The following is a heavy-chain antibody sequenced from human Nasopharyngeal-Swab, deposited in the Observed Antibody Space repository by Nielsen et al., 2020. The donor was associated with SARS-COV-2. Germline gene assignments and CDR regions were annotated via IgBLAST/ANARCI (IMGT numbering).Heavy chain of an antibody. D-gene: IGHD3-10*01. CDR2: ISYDGSNK. J-gene: IGHJ5*02. V-gene: IGHV3-30*04. CDR3: ARDCARMVRGATNWFDP. Sequence: GESLKISCAASGFTFSSYAMHWVRQAPGKGLEWVAVISYDGSNKYYADSVKGRFTTSRDNSKNTLYLQMNSLRAEDTAVYYCARDCARMVRGATNWFDPWGQGTLVTVSS. CDR1: GFTFSSYA.